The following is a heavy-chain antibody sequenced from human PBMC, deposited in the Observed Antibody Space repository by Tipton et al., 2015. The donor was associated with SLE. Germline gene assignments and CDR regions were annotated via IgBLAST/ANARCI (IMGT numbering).Heavy chain of an antibody. D-gene: IGHD7-27*01. CDR1: GFTFSSYA. Sequence: GSLRLSCAASGFTFSSYAMSWVRQAPGKGLEWVSVIYSGGSNTYYADSVKGRFTISRDNSKNTLYLQMNSLRAEDTAVYYCAKWAAWGPFDYWGQGTLVTVSS. V-gene: IGHV3-23*03. CDR2: IYSGGSNT. J-gene: IGHJ4*02. CDR3: AKWAAWGPFDY.